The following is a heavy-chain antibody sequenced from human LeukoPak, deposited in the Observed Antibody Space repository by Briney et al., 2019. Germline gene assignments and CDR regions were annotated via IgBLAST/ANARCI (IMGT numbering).Heavy chain of an antibody. D-gene: IGHD3-16*02. CDR3: ARGSYDYVWGSYRYYYYMDV. CDR2: ISSSGSTI. V-gene: IGHV3-11*01. Sequence: GGSLRLSCAASGYTFSDYYMSWIRQAPGKGLEWVSYISSSGSTIYYADSVKGRFTISRDNAKNSLYLQMNSLRAEDTAVYYCARGSYDYVWGSYRYYYYMDVWGKGTTVTISS. J-gene: IGHJ6*03. CDR1: GYTFSDYY.